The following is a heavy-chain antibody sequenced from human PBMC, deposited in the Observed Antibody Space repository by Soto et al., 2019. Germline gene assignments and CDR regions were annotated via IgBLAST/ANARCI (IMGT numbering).Heavy chain of an antibody. CDR1: GYTFTSYA. V-gene: IGHV1-3*01. J-gene: IGHJ6*02. Sequence: ASVKVSCKAFGYTFTSYAMHWVRQAPGQRLEWMGWINAGNGNTKYSQKFQGRVTITRDTSPSTAYMELSSLKSEDTAVYYCASEYCGGDCYSAARYGMDVWGQGTTVTVSS. CDR3: ASEYCGGDCYSAARYGMDV. CDR2: INAGNGNT. D-gene: IGHD2-21*02.